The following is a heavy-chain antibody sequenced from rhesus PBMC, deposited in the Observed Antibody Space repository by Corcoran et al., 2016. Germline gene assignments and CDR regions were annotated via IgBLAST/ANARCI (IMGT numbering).Heavy chain of an antibody. Sequence: QLQLQESGPGLVKPSETLSLTCAVSGYSISSGYGWSWIRQPPGKGLEWIGYISYSGITNYNPSLKSRVTISRDTSKNQFSLKLSSVTAADTAVYYCAREGVRGHFDYWGQGVLVTVSS. CDR3: AREGVRGHFDY. D-gene: IGHD1-44*02. CDR1: GYSISSGYG. CDR2: ISYSGIT. J-gene: IGHJ4*01. V-gene: IGHV4-122*02.